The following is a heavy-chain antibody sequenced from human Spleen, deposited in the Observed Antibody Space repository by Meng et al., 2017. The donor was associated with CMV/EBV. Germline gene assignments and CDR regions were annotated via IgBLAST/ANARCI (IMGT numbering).Heavy chain of an antibody. J-gene: IGHJ4*02. CDR3: AKTGGYSTAVWYFDY. CDR1: GFTFSNAW. Sequence: GESLKISCAASGFTFSNAWMSWVRQAPGKGLEWVGRIKSKTDGGTTDYAAPVKGRFTISRDDSKNTLYLQMNSLRADDTAVYYCAKTGGYSTAVWYFDYWGQGTLVTVSS. CDR2: IKSKTDGGTT. V-gene: IGHV3-15*01. D-gene: IGHD5-18*01.